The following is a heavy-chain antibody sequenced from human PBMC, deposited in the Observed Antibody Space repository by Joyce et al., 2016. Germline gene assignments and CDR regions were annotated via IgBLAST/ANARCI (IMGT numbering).Heavy chain of an antibody. CDR1: GGTFSSYA. J-gene: IGHJ6*02. Sequence: QVQLVQSGAEVKKPGSSVKVSCKASGGTFSSYAISWVRQAPGQGLEWMGGIILIFGTANYAQKFQGRVTITADESTSTAYMELSSLRSEDTAVDYCARGGSCSGGTCYSSAYYYGMDVWGQGTTVTVSS. V-gene: IGHV1-69*12. D-gene: IGHD2-15*01. CDR3: ARGGSCSGGTCYSSAYYYGMDV. CDR2: IILIFGTA.